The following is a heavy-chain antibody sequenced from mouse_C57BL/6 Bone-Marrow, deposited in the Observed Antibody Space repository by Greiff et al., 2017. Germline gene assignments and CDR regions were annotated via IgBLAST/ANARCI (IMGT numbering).Heavy chain of an antibody. D-gene: IGHD2-13*01. J-gene: IGHJ3*01. CDR3: ARPYGDDWFAY. CDR1: GYTFTSYW. V-gene: IGHV1-50*01. Sequence: QVQLQQPGAELVKPGASVKLSCKASGYTFTSYWMQWVKQRPGQGLEWIGELDPSDSYTNYNQKFKGKATLTVDTSSSTADMQRSSLTSEDSAVYYCARPYGDDWFAYWGQGTLVTVSA. CDR2: LDPSDSYT.